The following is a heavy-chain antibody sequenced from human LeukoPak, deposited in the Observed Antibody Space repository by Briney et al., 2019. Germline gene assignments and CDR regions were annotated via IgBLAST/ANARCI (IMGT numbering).Heavy chain of an antibody. V-gene: IGHV3-74*01. J-gene: IGHJ4*02. D-gene: IGHD1-14*01. CDR2: INSDGSGT. Sequence: QTGGSPRLSCAASGFTFSSYWMHWVRQAPGKGLVWVSLINSDGSGTGYADSVKGRFTISRDNAKNTLYLQMNSLRAEDTAVYYCARDKGYNIDYWGQGTLVTVSS. CDR3: ARDKGYNIDY. CDR1: GFTFSSYW.